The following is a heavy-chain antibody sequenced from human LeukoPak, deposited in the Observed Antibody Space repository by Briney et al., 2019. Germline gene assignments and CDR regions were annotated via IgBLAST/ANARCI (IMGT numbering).Heavy chain of an antibody. CDR3: AKAGGINYYDSSGYYRN. CDR2: INSDGSST. V-gene: IGHV3-74*01. D-gene: IGHD3-22*01. J-gene: IGHJ4*02. CDR1: GFTFSNYW. Sequence: TGGSLRLSCAASGFTFSNYWMHWVRQAPGKGLVWVSRINSDGSSTSYADSVKGRFTISRDNAKNTLYLQMNSLRAEDTAEYYCAKAGGINYYDSSGYYRNWGQGTLVTVSS.